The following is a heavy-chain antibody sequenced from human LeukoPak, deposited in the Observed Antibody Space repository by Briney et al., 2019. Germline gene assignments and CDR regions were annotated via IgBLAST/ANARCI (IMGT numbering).Heavy chain of an antibody. Sequence: ASVKVSCKASGYTFTSYGISWVRQAPGQGLEWMGWISAYNGNTNYAQKLQGRVTMTTDTSTSTAYMELRSLRSEDTAIYYCARASSDDTAMATPFAYWGQGTLVTVSS. V-gene: IGHV1-18*01. CDR3: ARASSDDTAMATPFAY. D-gene: IGHD5-18*01. CDR1: GYTFTSYG. CDR2: ISAYNGNT. J-gene: IGHJ4*02.